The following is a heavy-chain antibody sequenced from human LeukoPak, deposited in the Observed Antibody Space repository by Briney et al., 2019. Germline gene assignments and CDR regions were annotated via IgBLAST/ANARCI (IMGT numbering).Heavy chain of an antibody. CDR1: GFTFSSYG. CDR2: IRYDGSNK. V-gene: IGHV3-30*02. CDR3: AKAQQQLVLNYYYYGMDV. D-gene: IGHD6-13*01. Sequence: PGGSLRLSCAASGFTFSSYGMHWVRQAPGKGLEWVAFIRYDGSNKYYADSVKGRFTISRDNAKNSLYLQMNSLRAEDTALYYCAKAQQQLVLNYYYYGMDVWGQGTTVTVSS. J-gene: IGHJ6*02.